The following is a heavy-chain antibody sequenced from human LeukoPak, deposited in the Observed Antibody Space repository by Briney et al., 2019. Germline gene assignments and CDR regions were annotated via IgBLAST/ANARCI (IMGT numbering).Heavy chain of an antibody. V-gene: IGHV1-2*02. CDR3: ARDGVSPTPDFDY. J-gene: IGHJ4*02. CDR1: GYTFTAYY. Sequence: GASVKVSCKASGYTFTAYYMYFLRQAPGQGLEWVGWINPDSGATGYAQNFQGRVTMTRDTSVSTAYMELSRLRSDDTAVYYCARDGVSPTPDFDYWGQGTLVIVSS. D-gene: IGHD2-8*01. CDR2: INPDSGAT.